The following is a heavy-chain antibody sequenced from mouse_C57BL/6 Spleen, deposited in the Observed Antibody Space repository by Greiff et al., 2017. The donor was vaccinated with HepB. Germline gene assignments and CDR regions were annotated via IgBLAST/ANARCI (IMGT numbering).Heavy chain of an antibody. CDR2: ISSGGSYT. V-gene: IGHV5-6*01. CDR3: AGGSSYFDY. J-gene: IGHJ2*01. D-gene: IGHD1-1*01. CDR1: GFTFSSYG. Sequence: EVKLVESGGDLVKPGGSLKLSCAASGFTFSSYGMSWVRQTPDKRLEWVATISSGGSYTYYPDSVKGRFTISRDNAKNTLYLQMSSLKSEDTAMYYCAGGSSYFDYWGQGTTLTVSS.